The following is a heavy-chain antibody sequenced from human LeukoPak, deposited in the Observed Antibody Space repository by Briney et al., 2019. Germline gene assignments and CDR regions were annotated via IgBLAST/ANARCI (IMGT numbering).Heavy chain of an antibody. CDR3: ARVTGTPPYYYYGMDV. V-gene: IGHV4-34*01. CDR1: GGSFSGYY. CDR2: INHSGST. D-gene: IGHD7-27*01. J-gene: IGHJ6*02. Sequence: TSETLSLTCAVYGGSFSGYYWSWIRQPPGKGLEWIGEINHSGSTNYNPSLKSRVTISVDTSKNQFSLKLSSVTAADTAVYYCARVTGTPPYYYYGMDVWGQGTTVTVSS.